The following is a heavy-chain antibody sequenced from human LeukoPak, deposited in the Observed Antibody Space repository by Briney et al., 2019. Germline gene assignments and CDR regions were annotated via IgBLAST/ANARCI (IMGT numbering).Heavy chain of an antibody. J-gene: IGHJ4*02. CDR1: GYTFTSYG. Sequence: ASVKVSCKASGYTFTSYGISWVRQAPGQGLEWMGWISAYNGNTNYAQKLQGRVTMTTDTSTSTAYMELRSLRSDDTAVYHCARDQIAVAGKLPANDYWGQGTLVTVSS. D-gene: IGHD6-19*01. V-gene: IGHV1-18*01. CDR2: ISAYNGNT. CDR3: ARDQIAVAGKLPANDY.